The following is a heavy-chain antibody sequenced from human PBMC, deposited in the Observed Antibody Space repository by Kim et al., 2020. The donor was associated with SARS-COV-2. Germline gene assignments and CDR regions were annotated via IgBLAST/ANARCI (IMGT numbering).Heavy chain of an antibody. D-gene: IGHD1-26*01. CDR3: ACNVGSTPDYYFDY. Sequence: NPSLKSRVTISGETSKNQFSLNMRSVTAADTAVYYCACNVGSTPDYYFDYWGRGALVTVSS. J-gene: IGHJ4*02. V-gene: IGHV4-39*07.